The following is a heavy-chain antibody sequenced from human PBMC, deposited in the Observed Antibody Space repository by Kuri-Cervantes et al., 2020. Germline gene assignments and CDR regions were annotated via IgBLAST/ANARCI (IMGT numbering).Heavy chain of an antibody. CDR2: IWYDGSNK. CDR3: ARELSDYDSYGWYLDL. J-gene: IGHJ2*01. D-gene: IGHD3-22*01. V-gene: IGHV3-33*01. CDR1: GFTFSSYG. Sequence: GGSLRLSCAASGFTFSSYGVHWVRQAPGKGLEWVALIWYDGSNKYYAESAKGRFTISRDNSRNTLYLQMNSLRAEDTAVYYCARELSDYDSYGWYLDLWGRGTLVTVSS.